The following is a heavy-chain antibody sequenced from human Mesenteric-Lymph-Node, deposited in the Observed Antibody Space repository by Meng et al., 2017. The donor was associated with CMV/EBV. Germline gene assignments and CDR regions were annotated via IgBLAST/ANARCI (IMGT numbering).Heavy chain of an antibody. Sequence: GESLKISCAASEFTFSNYGMHWVRQAPGKGLVWVSRIKSDGSTTNYADSVKGRFTISRDNAKNTLYLQMNSLRAEDTAVYYCAREGCSSTSCYAMDVWGQGTTVTVSS. CDR1: EFTFSNYG. CDR3: AREGCSSTSCYAMDV. CDR2: IKSDGSTT. J-gene: IGHJ6*02. V-gene: IGHV3-74*01. D-gene: IGHD2-2*01.